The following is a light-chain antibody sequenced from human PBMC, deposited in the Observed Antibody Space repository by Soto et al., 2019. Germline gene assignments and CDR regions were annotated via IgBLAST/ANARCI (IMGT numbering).Light chain of an antibody. CDR1: SSDVGSYNR. J-gene: IGLJ1*01. CDR3: SSYTSSSTYV. Sequence: QASLTPPPSLSGSPGQSVTLSCTGTSSDVGSYNRVSWYQQPPGTAPKLMIYEVSNRPPGVPDRFSGSKSGNTASLTISGLQAEDEADYYCSSYTSSSTYVFGTGTKVTVL. V-gene: IGLV2-18*02. CDR2: EVS.